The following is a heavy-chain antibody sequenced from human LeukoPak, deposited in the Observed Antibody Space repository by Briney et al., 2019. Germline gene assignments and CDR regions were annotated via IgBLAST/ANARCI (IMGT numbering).Heavy chain of an antibody. CDR1: GFTFSSYW. V-gene: IGHV3-7*01. CDR3: ARDPVEWELLLDY. D-gene: IGHD1-26*01. CDR2: MNIDGSEK. Sequence: GGSLRLSCAATGFTFSSYWMGWVRQAPGKRLEWVANMNIDGSEKYYADSAKGRFTISRDNARNSVYLQMNSLRVEDTAVYYCARDPVEWELLLDYWGQGTLVTVSS. J-gene: IGHJ4*02.